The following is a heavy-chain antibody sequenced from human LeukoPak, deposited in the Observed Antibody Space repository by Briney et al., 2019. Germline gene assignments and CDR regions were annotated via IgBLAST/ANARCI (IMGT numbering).Heavy chain of an antibody. V-gene: IGHV3-66*01. CDR3: ARSYGGNSRAKGH. Sequence: HSGGSLRLSCAASGFTVSSNYMNWVRQAPGKGLEWVSVIYSGGTTYYGDSVKGRFTISRDNSKNTLYLQMNSLRAEDTAVYYCARSYGGNSRAKGHWGQGTLVTVSS. J-gene: IGHJ4*02. CDR1: GFTVSSNY. D-gene: IGHD4-23*01. CDR2: IYSGGTT.